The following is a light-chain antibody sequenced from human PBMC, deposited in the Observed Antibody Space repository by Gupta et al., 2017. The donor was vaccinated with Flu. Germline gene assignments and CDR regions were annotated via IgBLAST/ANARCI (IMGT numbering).Light chain of an antibody. V-gene: IGLV2-11*01. CDR1: STDVGGYNY. Sequence: QSALTQPRSVSVSPGQSVTISCTGTSTDVGGYNYVSWNQQHPSKAPKLMIFDVSRRPSGVPDRLSGSKSGNTASLTISGLQAEDEADYYCCSYVGSYTWVFGGGTKLTVL. CDR2: DVS. CDR3: CSYVGSYTWV. J-gene: IGLJ3*02.